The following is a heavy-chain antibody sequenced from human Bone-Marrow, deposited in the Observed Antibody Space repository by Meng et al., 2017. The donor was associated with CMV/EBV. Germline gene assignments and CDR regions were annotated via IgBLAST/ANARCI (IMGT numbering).Heavy chain of an antibody. CDR1: GFTFSTYG. D-gene: IGHD5-12*01. CDR2: IWYDGRKK. Sequence: GGSLRLSCAASGFTFSTYGIHWVPQAPGKGPEWVAVIWYDGRKKYYADSVKGRFTISRDNSKNTLYLQMNSLRAEDTAVYYCVKYLYGGFFPYGMDDWGQGTTVTVSS. V-gene: IGHV3-33*06. J-gene: IGHJ6*02. CDR3: VKYLYGGFFPYGMDD.